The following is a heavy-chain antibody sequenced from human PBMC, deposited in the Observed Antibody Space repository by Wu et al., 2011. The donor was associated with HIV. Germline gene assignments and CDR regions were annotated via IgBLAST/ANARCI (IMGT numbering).Heavy chain of an antibody. CDR2: IIPMYGVT. V-gene: IGHV1-69*05. D-gene: IGHD3-10*01. CDR3: ARGSPSMVRGRSAFDI. Sequence: QVQLVQSGAEVKKPGSSVKVSCKASEGTLSNLAIGWVRLAPGQGLEWIGGIIPMYGVTNTAQKFQGRVTITTDEPSTTVYMDLRSLRFEDTALYYCARGSPSMVRGRSAFDIWAKGQWSPSLQ. CDR1: EGTLSNLA. J-gene: IGHJ3*02.